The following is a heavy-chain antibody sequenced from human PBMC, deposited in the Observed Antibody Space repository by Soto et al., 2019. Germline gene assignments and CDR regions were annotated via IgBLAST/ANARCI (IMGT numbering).Heavy chain of an antibody. CDR1: GGSISSGGYS. V-gene: IGHV4-30-2*01. CDR2: IYHSGST. D-gene: IGHD6-19*01. Sequence: QLQLQESGSGLVKPSQTLSLTCAVSGGSISSGGYSWSWIRQPPGKGLEWIGYIYHSGSTYYNPSLKSRVAISVDRSKNQFSLQLSSVTAADTAVYYCARAGGLGAVAADSWGQGTLVTVSS. CDR3: ARAGGLGAVAADS. J-gene: IGHJ4*02.